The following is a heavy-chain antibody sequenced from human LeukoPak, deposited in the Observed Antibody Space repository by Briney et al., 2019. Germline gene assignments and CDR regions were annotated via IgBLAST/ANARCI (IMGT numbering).Heavy chain of an antibody. CDR3: ARGRAYSRDWFDP. CDR2: ISSNGGST. Sequence: GGSLRLSCAASGFTFSSYAMHWVRQAPGKGLEYVSAISSNGGSTSYANSVKGRFTISRDNSKNTLYLQMGSLTPEDMALYYCARGRAYSRDWFDPWGQGTLVTVSS. J-gene: IGHJ5*02. CDR1: GFTFSSYA. V-gene: IGHV3-64*01. D-gene: IGHD5-18*01.